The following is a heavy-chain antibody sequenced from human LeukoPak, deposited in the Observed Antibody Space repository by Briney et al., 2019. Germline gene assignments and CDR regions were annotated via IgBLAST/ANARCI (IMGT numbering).Heavy chain of an antibody. CDR1: GFTFNTYS. CDR2: IGFSSTTI. Sequence: GGSLRLSCAASGFTFNTYSMNWVRQAPGKGLEWISYIGFSSTTIYYAESVKGRFTISRDNAENSLYLQMSSLRAEDTALYYCARASTTVVTLDTFAIWGQGTMVTVSS. D-gene: IGHD4-23*01. J-gene: IGHJ3*02. CDR3: ARASTTVVTLDTFAI. V-gene: IGHV3-48*04.